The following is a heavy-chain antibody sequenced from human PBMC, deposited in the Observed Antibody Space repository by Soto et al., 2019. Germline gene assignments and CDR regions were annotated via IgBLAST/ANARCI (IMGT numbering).Heavy chain of an antibody. CDR3: ARGREIFGAVTPFDY. V-gene: IGHV4-34*01. Sequence: PETLSLTCAVYGAPFSGYYWTWIRQPPGKGLEWIGEINHTGSTKYNPSLKSRVTISLDTSKNQFSLSLRSVTAADTAVYYCARGREIFGAVTPFDYWGQGTQVTVSS. CDR1: GAPFSGYY. CDR2: INHTGST. D-gene: IGHD3-3*01. J-gene: IGHJ4*02.